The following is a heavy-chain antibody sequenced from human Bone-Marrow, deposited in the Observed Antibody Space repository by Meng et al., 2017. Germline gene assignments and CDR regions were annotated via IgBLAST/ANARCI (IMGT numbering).Heavy chain of an antibody. J-gene: IGHJ6*02. V-gene: IGHV3-21*01. CDR2: ISSSSSFI. D-gene: IGHD3-16*02. Sequence: ETLSLTCAVYGGSFSGYYWSWIRQPPGKGLEWVSSISSSSSFIYYADSVKGRFTISRDNAKNSLYLQMNSLRAEDTAVYYCARAPEYYDYVWGSYRGYYYGMDVWGQGTTVTVSS. CDR3: ARAPEYYDYVWGSYRGYYYGMDV. CDR1: GGSFSGYY.